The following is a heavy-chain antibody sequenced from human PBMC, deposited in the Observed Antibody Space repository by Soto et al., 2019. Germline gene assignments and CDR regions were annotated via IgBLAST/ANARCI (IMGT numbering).Heavy chain of an antibody. CDR3: ARGDYHGSGDYYFDY. D-gene: IGHD3-10*01. J-gene: IGHJ4*02. V-gene: IGHV4-31*03. CDR1: GVSISGGGYY. Sequence: QVQLQESGPGLVKPSQTLSLTCTVSGVSISGGGYYWSWIRQHPGKGLEWIGYIYYTGSTYYNPSLKSRVTISVDTSENQFSLKLSSVSAADTAVYYCARGDYHGSGDYYFDYWGQGTLVTVSS. CDR2: IYYTGST.